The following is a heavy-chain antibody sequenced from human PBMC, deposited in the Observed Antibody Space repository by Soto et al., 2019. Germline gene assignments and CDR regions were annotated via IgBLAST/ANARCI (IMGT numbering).Heavy chain of an antibody. CDR3: ARVEPLNCTNGVCYPDYYYYYYMDV. CDR2: ISSSSSYI. V-gene: IGHV3-21*01. D-gene: IGHD2-8*01. CDR1: GFTFSSYS. J-gene: IGHJ6*03. Sequence: GGSLRLSCAASGFTFSSYSMNWVRQAPGKGLEWVSSISSSSSYIYYADSVKGRFTISRDNAKNSLYLQMNSLRAEDTAVYYCARVEPLNCTNGVCYPDYYYYYYMDVWGKGTTVTVSS.